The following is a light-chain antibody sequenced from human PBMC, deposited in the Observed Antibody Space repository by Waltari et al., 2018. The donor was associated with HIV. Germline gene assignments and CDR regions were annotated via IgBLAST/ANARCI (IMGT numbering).Light chain of an antibody. CDR2: SIN. V-gene: IGLV1-44*01. CDR3: ALWDDSLNGVL. Sequence: QSELSQPPSASGTPGQRVASPCSGSSSHIGRNNVNRYQQLPGTAPKLLIYSINQRPSGVPDRFSGSKSGTSASLAITGLQSEDEADYYCALWDDSLNGVLFGGGTKLTVL. J-gene: IGLJ2*01. CDR1: SSHIGRNN.